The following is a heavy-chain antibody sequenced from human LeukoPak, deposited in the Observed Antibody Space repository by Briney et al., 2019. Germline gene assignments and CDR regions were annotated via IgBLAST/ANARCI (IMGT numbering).Heavy chain of an antibody. V-gene: IGHV1-2*02. CDR1: GYTFSDYY. Sequence: GASVKVSCKASGYTFSDYYMHWVRQAPGQGLEWMGWINPNSGGTKSAQKFQGRVIMTRDTSISTAYMELRSLSSDDTAVYYCARGRQLHLGELFPFAEFFQPWGQGTLVTVFS. J-gene: IGHJ1*01. D-gene: IGHD3-16*01. CDR2: INPNSGGT. CDR3: ARGRQLHLGELFPFAEFFQP.